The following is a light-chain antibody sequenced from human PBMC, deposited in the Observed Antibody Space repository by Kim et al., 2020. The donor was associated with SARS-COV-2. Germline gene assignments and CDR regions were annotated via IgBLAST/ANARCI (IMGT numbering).Light chain of an antibody. CDR3: QQYNSYSYT. V-gene: IGKV1-5*01. CDR2: DAS. J-gene: IGKJ2*01. CDR1: QSISSW. Sequence: GDRVNITCRASQSISSWLAWYQQKPGKAPKLLIYDASSLESGVPSRFSGGGSGTEFTLTISSLQPDDFATYYCQQYNSYSYTFGQGTKLEI.